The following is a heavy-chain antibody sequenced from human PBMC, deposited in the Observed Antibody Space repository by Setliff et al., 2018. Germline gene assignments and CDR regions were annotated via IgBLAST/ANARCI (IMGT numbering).Heavy chain of an antibody. CDR2: IYYSGST. D-gene: IGHD6-19*01. V-gene: IGHV4-59*08. Sequence: SETLSLTCTVSGGSISSYYWSWIRQPPGKGLEWIGYIYYSGSTNYNPSLKSRVTISISADTSNKSFSLNLFSVTAADTAVYYCARGVSSVSWTPRYWGRGILVTVSS. J-gene: IGHJ4*02. CDR1: GGSISSYY. CDR3: ARGVSSVSWTPRY.